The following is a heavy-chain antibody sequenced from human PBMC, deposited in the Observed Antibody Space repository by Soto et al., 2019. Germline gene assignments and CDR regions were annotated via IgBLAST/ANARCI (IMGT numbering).Heavy chain of an antibody. CDR1: GFTFSDYY. J-gene: IGHJ4*02. CDR2: ISSSGSTI. D-gene: IGHD3-3*01. V-gene: IGHV3-11*01. CDR3: ARDPDPHYDFWSGKTYYFDY. Sequence: PGGSLRLSCAASGFTFSDYYMSWIRQAPGKGLEWVSYISSSGSTIYYADSVKGRFTISRDNAKNSLYLQMNSLRAEDTAVYYCARDPDPHYDFWSGKTYYFDYWGQGTLVTVSS.